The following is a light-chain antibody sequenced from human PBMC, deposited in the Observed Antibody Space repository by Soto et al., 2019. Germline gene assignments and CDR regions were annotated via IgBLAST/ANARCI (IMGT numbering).Light chain of an antibody. J-gene: IGKJ3*01. CDR2: AAS. Sequence: DIQLTQSPSFLSASIGDRVTITCRASEGIDMYLAWYQQKPGKAPRLLIYAASALQSGVPSRFSGSGSGTEFTLTIGGLESEDFATYYCEQLRSYPRTFGPGTKVDIK. V-gene: IGKV1-9*01. CDR1: EGIDMY. CDR3: EQLRSYPRT.